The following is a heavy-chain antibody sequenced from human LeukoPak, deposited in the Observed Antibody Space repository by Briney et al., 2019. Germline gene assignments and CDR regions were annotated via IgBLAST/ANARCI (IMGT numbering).Heavy chain of an antibody. J-gene: IGHJ6*02. D-gene: IGHD3-3*01. Sequence: PSETLSLTCTVSGGSISSSSYYWGWIRQPPGKGLEWIGSIYYSGSTYYNPSLKSRVTISVDTSKNQFSLKLSSVTAADTAVYYCARLAPAQDYDFWSGYYTGMSNYYYYYGMDVWGQGTTVTVSS. V-gene: IGHV4-39*01. CDR2: IYYSGST. CDR1: GGSISSSSYY. CDR3: ARLAPAQDYDFWSGYYTGMSNYYYYYGMDV.